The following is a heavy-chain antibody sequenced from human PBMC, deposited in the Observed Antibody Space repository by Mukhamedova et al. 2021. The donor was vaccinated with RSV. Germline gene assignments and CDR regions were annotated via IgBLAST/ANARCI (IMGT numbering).Heavy chain of an antibody. Sequence: VRQAPGKGLEWVSGINNGGGSTYYADSVKGRFTISRDNSKNTLYLQMNSLRAEDTAVYYCTKGHGGSRAGVGYWGQGTLVTVSS. CDR2: INNGGGST. J-gene: IGHJ4*02. V-gene: IGHV3-23*01. D-gene: IGHD4-23*01. CDR3: TKGHGGSRAGVGY.